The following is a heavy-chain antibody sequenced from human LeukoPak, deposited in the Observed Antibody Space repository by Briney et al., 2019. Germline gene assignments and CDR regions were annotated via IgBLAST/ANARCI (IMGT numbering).Heavy chain of an antibody. CDR3: ARVARNWNDVGGWFDP. V-gene: IGHV4-59*01. D-gene: IGHD1-1*01. J-gene: IGHJ5*02. Sequence: PSETLSLTCTVSGGSISSYYWSWIRQPPGQGLEWIGYIYYSGSTNYNPSLKSRVTISVDTSKNQFSLKLSSVTAADTAVYYCARVARNWNDVGGWFDPWGQGTLVTVSS. CDR1: GGSISSYY. CDR2: IYYSGST.